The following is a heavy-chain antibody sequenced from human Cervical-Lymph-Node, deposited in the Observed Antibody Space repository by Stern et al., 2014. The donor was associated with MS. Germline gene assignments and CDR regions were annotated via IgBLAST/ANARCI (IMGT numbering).Heavy chain of an antibody. D-gene: IGHD5-12*01. J-gene: IGHJ6*02. CDR2: FASEDGET. Sequence: VQLVESGAEVKKPGASGKVSCKVSGYTLTDLPIHWVRQTPGKGLEWMGNFASEDGETIYAQKFQGRFTMTEDASTDTAYMELSSLRSDDTAVYYCTTRAGGYGAYELYFSHGMDVWGQGTTVTVTS. CDR1: GYTLTDLP. V-gene: IGHV1-24*01. CDR3: TTRAGGYGAYELYFSHGMDV.